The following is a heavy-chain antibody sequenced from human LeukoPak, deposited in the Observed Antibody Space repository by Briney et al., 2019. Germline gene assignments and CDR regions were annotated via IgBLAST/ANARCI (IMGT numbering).Heavy chain of an antibody. Sequence: GGSLRLSCAASGFTFSSYSMNWVRQAPGKGLEWVSYISSSSSTIYYADSVKGRFTISRDNAKNSLYLQMNSLRAEDTAVYYCXXXXXXXXXXXXXXXLGYYYYYGMDVWGQGTTVTVSS. J-gene: IGHJ6*02. CDR3: XXXXXXXXXXXXXXXLGYYYYYGMDV. V-gene: IGHV3-48*01. CDR1: GFTFSSYS. CDR2: ISSSSSTI.